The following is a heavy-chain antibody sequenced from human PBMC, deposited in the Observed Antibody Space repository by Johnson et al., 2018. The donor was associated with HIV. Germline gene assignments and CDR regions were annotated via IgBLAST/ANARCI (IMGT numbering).Heavy chain of an antibody. CDR2: IRYDGSNK. D-gene: IGHD2-15*01. V-gene: IGHV3-30*02. Sequence: QVKLVESGGGVVQPGGSLRLSCAASGFTFSSYGMHWVRQAPGKGLEWVAFIRYDGSNKYYADSVKGRFTISRDNSKNTLYLQMNSRRAEDTAVYYCAWSGCRGGSGYDVYDAFDIWGQGTMVTVSS. CDR1: GFTFSSYG. J-gene: IGHJ3*02. CDR3: AWSGCRGGSGYDVYDAFDI.